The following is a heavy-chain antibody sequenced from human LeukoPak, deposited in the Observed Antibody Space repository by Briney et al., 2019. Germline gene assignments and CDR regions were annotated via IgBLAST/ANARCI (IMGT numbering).Heavy chain of an antibody. CDR1: GYTFTSYG. Sequence: GASVKVSCKASGYTFTSYGVSWVRQAPGQGLEWMGWISGYNGDTDYAQKFQGRVTMTTDTSTSTAYMDLRSLRSDDTAVYYCARDASTMIVPADYWGQGTLVTVSS. CDR2: ISGYNGDT. V-gene: IGHV1-18*01. CDR3: ARDASTMIVPADY. D-gene: IGHD3-22*01. J-gene: IGHJ4*02.